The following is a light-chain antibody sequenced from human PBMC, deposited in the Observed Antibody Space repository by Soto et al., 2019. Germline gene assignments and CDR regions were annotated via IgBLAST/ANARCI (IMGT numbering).Light chain of an antibody. Sequence: DIQMTQSPSSLSASVGDRVTITCRASHVSSRWLAWYQQKPGEAPKLLIYKASSLESGVPSRFSGSGSGTEFTLTITSLQPDDSATYYCQQYNSYWTFGQGTKVDIK. CDR3: QQYNSYWT. CDR2: KAS. J-gene: IGKJ1*01. V-gene: IGKV1-5*03. CDR1: HVSSRW.